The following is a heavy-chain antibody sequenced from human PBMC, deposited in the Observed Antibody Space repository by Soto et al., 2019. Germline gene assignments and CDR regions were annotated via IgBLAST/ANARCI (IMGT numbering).Heavy chain of an antibody. Sequence: EVQLVESGGGLVKPGGSLRLSCISSGFTFRTYTMNWVRQAPGKGLEWVSGIRGFSPYTFYAESVKGRFTISRDNSKNSVYLQVNSLRADDTAVYYCAKGHTNENGHYSYSGMDVWGQGTTVTVS. CDR2: IRGFSPYT. D-gene: IGHD2-8*01. V-gene: IGHV3-21*04. CDR1: GFTFRTYT. J-gene: IGHJ6*02. CDR3: AKGHTNENGHYSYSGMDV.